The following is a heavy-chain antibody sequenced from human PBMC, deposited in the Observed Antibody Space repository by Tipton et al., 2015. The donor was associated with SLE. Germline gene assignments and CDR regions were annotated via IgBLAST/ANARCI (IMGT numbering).Heavy chain of an antibody. V-gene: IGHV3-53*05. CDR3: ARGLYGDPYYFDY. CDR1: GFTASSNY. CDR2: INSDGSIT. J-gene: IGHJ4*02. Sequence: SLRLSCAASGFTASSNYMSWVRQAPGKGLEWVSRINSDGSITTYADSVKGRFTISRDNSKNTLYLQMNSLRAEDTAVYYCARGLYGDPYYFDYWGQGTLVTVSS. D-gene: IGHD4-17*01.